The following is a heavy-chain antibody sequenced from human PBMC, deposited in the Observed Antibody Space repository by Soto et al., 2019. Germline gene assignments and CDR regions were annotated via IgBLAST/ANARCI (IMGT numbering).Heavy chain of an antibody. V-gene: IGHV1-46*01. CDR3: ARSWVVRGVIMPAAFDI. CDR2: ISASGGST. CDR1: GYTFTSYG. J-gene: IGHJ3*02. Sequence: ASVKVSCKASGYTFTSYGISWVRQAPGQGLEWMGIISASGGSTSYAQKFQGRVTMTRDTSTSTVYMELRSLRSDDTAVYYCARSWVVRGVIMPAAFDIWGQGTMVTVSS. D-gene: IGHD3-10*01.